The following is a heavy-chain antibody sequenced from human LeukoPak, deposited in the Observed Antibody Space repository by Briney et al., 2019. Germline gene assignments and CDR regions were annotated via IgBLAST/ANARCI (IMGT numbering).Heavy chain of an antibody. CDR2: IKQDGSEK. D-gene: IGHD1-14*01. J-gene: IGHJ4*02. V-gene: IGHV3-7*04. CDR1: GFTFSSYW. CDR3: VKDTGRGDF. Sequence: PGGSLRLSCAASGFTFSSYWMSWVRQAPGKGLEWVANIKQDGSEKYYVDSVKGRFTISRDNSKNTLYLQMSSLRHEDTAVYYCVKDTGRGDFWGQGTQVTVSS.